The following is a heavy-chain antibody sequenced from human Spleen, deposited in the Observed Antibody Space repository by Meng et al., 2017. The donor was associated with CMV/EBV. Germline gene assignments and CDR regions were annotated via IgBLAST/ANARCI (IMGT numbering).Heavy chain of an antibody. CDR3: ARVLVESRYFDA. V-gene: IGHV3-72*01. CDR1: GFTCSDHY. CDR2: TRKKVNSYST. Sequence: ASGFTCSDHYMDWVRQAPGKGLEWVGRTRKKVNSYSTEYTASVKGRFTISRDDSQNSVYLQMNSLETEDTAVYYCARVLVESRYFDAWGQGTLVTVSS. J-gene: IGHJ5*02. D-gene: IGHD2-21*01.